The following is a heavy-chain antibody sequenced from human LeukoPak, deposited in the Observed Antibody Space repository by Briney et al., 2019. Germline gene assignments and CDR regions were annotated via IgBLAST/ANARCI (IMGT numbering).Heavy chain of an antibody. V-gene: IGHV3-7*01. D-gene: IGHD3-16*01. CDR3: ARDLPMGSF. CDR2: IKQDGSEK. Sequence: GGSLRLSCAASGFTFSDYYMSWIRQAPGKGPEWVANIKQDGSEKNYVGSVKGRFTTSRDNAKKSLYLQMNSLRAEDAAVYYCARDLPMGSFWGQGTLVTVSS. J-gene: IGHJ4*02. CDR1: GFTFSDYY.